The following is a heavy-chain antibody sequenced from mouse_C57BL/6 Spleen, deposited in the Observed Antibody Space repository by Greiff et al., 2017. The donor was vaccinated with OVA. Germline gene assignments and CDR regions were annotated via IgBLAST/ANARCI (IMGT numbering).Heavy chain of an antibody. CDR1: GYTFTSYW. Sequence: VQLQQSGAELVKPGASVKMSCKASGYTFTSYWITWVKQRPGQGLEWIGDIYPGSGSTNYNEKFKSKATLTVDTSSSTAYMQLSSLTSEDSAVYYCARSYGSLYAMDYWGQGTSVTVSS. CDR3: ARSYGSLYAMDY. V-gene: IGHV1-55*01. D-gene: IGHD1-1*01. CDR2: IYPGSGST. J-gene: IGHJ4*01.